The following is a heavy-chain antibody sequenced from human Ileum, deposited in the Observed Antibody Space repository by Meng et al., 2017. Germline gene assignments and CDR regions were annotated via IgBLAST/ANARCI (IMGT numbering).Heavy chain of an antibody. CDR1: GYTFTSYA. D-gene: IGHD6-13*01. CDR2: INAGNGNT. Sequence: LVQAGAEVKKPGGSVKVSCKPSGYTFTSYAIHGGRQAPGKRLEWMGWINAGNGNTKYSQKFQGRVTITRDTSASTAYMELSSLRSEDTAVYYCARDIAAAGSDWYFDLWGRGTLVTVSS. CDR3: ARDIAAAGSDWYFDL. V-gene: IGHV1-3*01. J-gene: IGHJ2*01.